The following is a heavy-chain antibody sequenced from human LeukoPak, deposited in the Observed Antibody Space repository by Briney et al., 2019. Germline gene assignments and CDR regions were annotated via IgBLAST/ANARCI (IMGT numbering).Heavy chain of an antibody. CDR3: ARHVLLGNYPDYFDS. V-gene: IGHV4-39*01. CDR1: GGSISSSSYH. D-gene: IGHD1-7*01. J-gene: IGHJ4*02. CDR2: IYYSGST. Sequence: SETLSLTCTVSGGSISSSSYHWGWIRQPPGKGLEWIGSIYYSGSTLYNPFLKSRVTISVDTSKNQFSLKLSSVTAADTTVYFCARHVLLGNYPDYFDSWGQGTLVTVSS.